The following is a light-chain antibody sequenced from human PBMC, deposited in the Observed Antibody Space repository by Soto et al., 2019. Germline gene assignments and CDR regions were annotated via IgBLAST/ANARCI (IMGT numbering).Light chain of an antibody. V-gene: IGKV1-33*01. J-gene: IGKJ4*01. CDR1: QDMTNY. CDR3: QQFDNFPLT. CDR2: DAS. Sequence: DIQMTQSPSSLSASVGDRVTITCQASQDMTNYLNWYQQKPGKAPKILIYDASVLEAGVPSRFSGGGSGTHFTLTTTSLQAEDVATYYCQQFDNFPLTFGGGTNMEIK.